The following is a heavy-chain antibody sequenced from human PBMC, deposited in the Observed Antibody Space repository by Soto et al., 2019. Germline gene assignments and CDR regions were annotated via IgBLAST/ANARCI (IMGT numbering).Heavy chain of an antibody. J-gene: IGHJ6*02. Sequence: SETLSLTCTVSGGSISSYYWSWIRQPPGKGLEWIGYIYYSGSTNYNPSLKSRVTISVDTSKNQFSLKLSSVTTADTAVYYCARDIMGTNYYYYGMDVWGQGTTVTVSS. V-gene: IGHV4-59*01. CDR1: GGSISSYY. CDR2: IYYSGST. D-gene: IGHD2-8*01. CDR3: ARDIMGTNYYYYGMDV.